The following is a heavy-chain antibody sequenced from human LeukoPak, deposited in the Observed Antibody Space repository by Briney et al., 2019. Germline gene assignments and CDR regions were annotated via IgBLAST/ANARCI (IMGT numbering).Heavy chain of an antibody. Sequence: PGGSLRLSCAASGFTFSTYWMHWVRQAPGKGLVWVARINSDGSTKHNPDSVKGRCTLSRDNVKNTLYLQMDSLRAEDTAVYYCARGGIITFGGDLPNWGQGTLVTVSS. J-gene: IGHJ4*01. D-gene: IGHD3-16*01. CDR1: GFTFSTYW. V-gene: IGHV3-74*01. CDR3: ARGGIITFGGDLPN. CDR2: INSDGSTK.